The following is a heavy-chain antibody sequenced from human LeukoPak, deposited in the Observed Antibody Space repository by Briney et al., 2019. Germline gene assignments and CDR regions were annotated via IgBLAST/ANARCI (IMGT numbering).Heavy chain of an antibody. V-gene: IGHV4-34*01. J-gene: IGHJ4*02. CDR3: ARVGVVVAVFDY. CDR2: INHSGST. CDR1: GGSFSTYY. Sequence: SETLSLTCAVYGGSFSTYYWSWIRKPPGKGLEWIGEINHSGSTNYNPSLKSRVTISVDTSKNQFSLKLSSVTAADTAVYYCARVGVVVAVFDYWGQGTLVTVSS. D-gene: IGHD2-15*01.